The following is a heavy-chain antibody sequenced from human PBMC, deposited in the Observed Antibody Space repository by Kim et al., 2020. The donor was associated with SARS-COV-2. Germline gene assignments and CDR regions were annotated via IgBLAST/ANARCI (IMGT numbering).Heavy chain of an antibody. Sequence: GGSLRLSCAASGFTFSSYEMNWVRQAPGKGLEWVSYISSSGSTIYYADSVKGRFTISRDNAKNSLYLQMNSLRAEDTAVYYCATRYDSSGYYFRGTSAEYFQHWGQGTLVTVSS. V-gene: IGHV3-48*03. CDR3: ATRYDSSGYYFRGTSAEYFQH. D-gene: IGHD3-22*01. CDR2: ISSSGSTI. CDR1: GFTFSSYE. J-gene: IGHJ1*01.